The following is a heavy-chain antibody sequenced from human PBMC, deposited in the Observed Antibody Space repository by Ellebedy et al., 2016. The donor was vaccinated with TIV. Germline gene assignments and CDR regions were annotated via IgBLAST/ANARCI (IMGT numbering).Heavy chain of an antibody. CDR1: GFTFSSYS. J-gene: IGHJ6*02. CDR2: TSSTSSRI. CDR3: AREGTTVTTYGVDV. D-gene: IGHD4-17*01. V-gene: IGHV3-48*04. Sequence: GESLKISCAASGFTFSSYSMNWVRQAPGKGLEWISYTSSTSSRIYYADSVKGRFTVSVDNAKNSLFLQMNSLRAEDTDVYYCAREGTTVTTYGVDVWGQGTTVTVSS.